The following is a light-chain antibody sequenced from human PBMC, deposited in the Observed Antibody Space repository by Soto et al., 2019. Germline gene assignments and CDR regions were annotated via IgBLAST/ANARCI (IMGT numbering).Light chain of an antibody. CDR3: MQSVQAPWT. J-gene: IGKJ1*01. CDR2: LGS. CDR1: RSLLHSNGYNY. V-gene: IGKV2-28*01. Sequence: DIVMTQSPLSLPVSPGEPASISCRSSRSLLHSNGYNYMDWYLQKPGQSPQLLIYLGSHRASGVPARFSGSGSGTDFTLKISRVEAEDVGVYYCMQSVQAPWTFGQGSRVEIK.